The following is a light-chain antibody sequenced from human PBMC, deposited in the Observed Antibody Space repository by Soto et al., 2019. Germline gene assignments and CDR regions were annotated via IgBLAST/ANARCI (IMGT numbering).Light chain of an antibody. V-gene: IGKV3-20*01. Sequence: ETVLTQSPGTLSLSPGERATLACRASQTIRSNYLAWYRQRPGQAPRLLIYGASNRATGIADRFSGSGSGTDFTLIISRLEPEDFALYYCPQYGSSPWTFGQGTKVEIK. J-gene: IGKJ1*01. CDR2: GAS. CDR3: PQYGSSPWT. CDR1: QTIRSNY.